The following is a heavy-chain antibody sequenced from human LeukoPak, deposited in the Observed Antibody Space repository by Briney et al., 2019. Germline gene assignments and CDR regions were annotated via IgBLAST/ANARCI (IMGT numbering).Heavy chain of an antibody. D-gene: IGHD3-10*01. CDR3: AKGGLLWFGEVKPIDY. V-gene: IGHV3-23*01. Sequence: GGSLRLSCAASGFTFSSYAMSWVRQAPGKGLAWVSAISGSGGGTYYADSVKGRFTISRDNSKNTLYLQMNSLRADDTAVYYCAKGGLLWFGEVKPIDYWGQGTLVTDSS. CDR1: GFTFSSYA. J-gene: IGHJ4*02. CDR2: ISGSGGGT.